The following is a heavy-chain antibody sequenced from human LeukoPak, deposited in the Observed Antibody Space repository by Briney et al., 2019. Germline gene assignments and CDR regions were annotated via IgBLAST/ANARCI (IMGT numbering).Heavy chain of an antibody. CDR1: GFIFSNNW. CDR3: VRDLQVWGLQY. V-gene: IGHV3-74*01. Sequence: PGGSLRLSCAASGFIFSNNWMHWVRQTPGKGLEWVSRITPDGTGATYADSVKGRFTIFRDNAQNTVYLQMSSLRVEDTAVYYCVRDLQVWGLQYWGQGTLVTVPS. D-gene: IGHD3-16*01. J-gene: IGHJ1*01. CDR2: ITPDGTGA.